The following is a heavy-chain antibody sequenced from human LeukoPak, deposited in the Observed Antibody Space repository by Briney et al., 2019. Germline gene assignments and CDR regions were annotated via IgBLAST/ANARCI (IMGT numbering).Heavy chain of an antibody. V-gene: IGHV3-48*02. CDR2: ISTTSSNI. J-gene: IGHJ4*02. CDR1: GFTFTTYI. D-gene: IGHD3-3*01. Sequence: GGSLRLSCAASGFTFTTYIMNWVRQAPGKGLEWVSYISTTSSNIYYADSVEGRFTISRDNAKNLLYLQMDSLRDEDTAVYYCARFLRFLDYWGQGTLVTVSS. CDR3: ARFLRFLDY.